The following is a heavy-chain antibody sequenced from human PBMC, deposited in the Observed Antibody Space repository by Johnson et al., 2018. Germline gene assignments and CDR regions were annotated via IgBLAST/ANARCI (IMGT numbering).Heavy chain of an antibody. Sequence: VQLVQSGGGLVQPGRSLRLSCAASGFTFDDYAMHWVRQAPGKGLEWVSGISWNSGSIGYTDSVKGRFTISRDNSKNTLYLQMNSLRAEDPAVYYCAKPQRLQTDAFDIWGQGTMVTVSS. CDR1: GFTFDDYA. D-gene: IGHD3-16*01. J-gene: IGHJ3*02. CDR2: ISWNSGSI. V-gene: IGHV3-9*01. CDR3: AKPQRLQTDAFDI.